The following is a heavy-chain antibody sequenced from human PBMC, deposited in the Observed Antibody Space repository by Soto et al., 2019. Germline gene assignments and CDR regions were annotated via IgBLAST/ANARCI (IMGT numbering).Heavy chain of an antibody. CDR3: ARDFSGSPPGTYYYYGMDV. Sequence: GGSLRLSCAASGFTFSRYSMNWVRQAPGKGLEWVSCISSSSGYIYYTDSVKGRFTISRDNAKNSLYLQMNSLRVEDTAVYYCARDFSGSPPGTYYYYGMDVWGQGTTVTVS. D-gene: IGHD1-26*01. CDR1: GFTFSRYS. CDR2: ISSSSGYI. J-gene: IGHJ6*02. V-gene: IGHV3-21*01.